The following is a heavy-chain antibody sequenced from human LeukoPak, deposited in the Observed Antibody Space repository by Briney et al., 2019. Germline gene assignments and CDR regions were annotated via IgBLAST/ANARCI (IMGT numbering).Heavy chain of an antibody. J-gene: IGHJ5*01. CDR2: IYRDDTT. CDR1: GFPVSSNY. D-gene: IGHD6-13*01. CDR3: ARDRQQLLIDS. V-gene: IGHV3-53*01. Sequence: GGSLRLSCAASGFPVSSNYMSWVRQAPGKGLEWVSVIYRDDTTYYADSVKGRFTIFRDNSKDTLYLQMNSLRDDDTAVYYCARDRQQLLIDSWGQGTLVTVSS.